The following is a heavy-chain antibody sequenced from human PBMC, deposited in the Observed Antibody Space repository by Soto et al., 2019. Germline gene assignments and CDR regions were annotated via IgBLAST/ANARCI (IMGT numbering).Heavy chain of an antibody. CDR3: AALTTVTTDGGMDV. V-gene: IGHV1-58*01. CDR1: GFTFTNSA. D-gene: IGHD4-17*01. Sequence: SVKVSCKASGFTFTNSAVQWVRQARGQRLEWIGWIAVGSGNTNYAQKFQERVTITRDMSTSTAYMELSSLRSEDTAVYYCAALTTVTTDGGMDVWGQGTTVTVSS. J-gene: IGHJ6*02. CDR2: IAVGSGNT.